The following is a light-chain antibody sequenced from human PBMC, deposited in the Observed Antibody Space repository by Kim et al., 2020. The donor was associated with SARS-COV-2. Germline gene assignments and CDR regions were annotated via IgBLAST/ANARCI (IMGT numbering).Light chain of an antibody. CDR2: GAS. CDR1: QSVSSSY. CDR3: QQYGTSSYT. J-gene: IGKJ2*01. Sequence: ENVLTQSPGTLSLSPGERATLSCRASQSVSSSYLAWYQQKPGQAPRLLIYGASRRATGIPDRFSGSGSGTDFTLTISRLEPEDFAVYYCQQYGTSSYTFGQGIKLEI. V-gene: IGKV3-20*01.